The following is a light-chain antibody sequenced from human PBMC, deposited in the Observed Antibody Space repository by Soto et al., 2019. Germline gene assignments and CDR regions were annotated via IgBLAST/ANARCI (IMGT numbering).Light chain of an antibody. J-gene: IGLJ3*02. CDR1: SSDVGGYNF. V-gene: IGLV2-14*01. CDR3: SSYTSSNTLV. CDR2: EVN. Sequence: QSALTQPASVSGSPGQSITISCTGTSSDVGGYNFVSWYQQHPGKAPKLMIYEVNKRPSGVSNRFSGSKSANTASLTISGLQAEDEADYYCSSYTSSNTLVFGGGTKVNVL.